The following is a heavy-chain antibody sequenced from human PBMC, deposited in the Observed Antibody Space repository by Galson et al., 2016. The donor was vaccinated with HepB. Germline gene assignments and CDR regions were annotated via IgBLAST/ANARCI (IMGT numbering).Heavy chain of an antibody. CDR1: GYTFINYD. CDR2: INPLSGGT. J-gene: IGHJ5*02. D-gene: IGHD2-8*01. V-gene: IGHV1-46*01. Sequence: SVKVSCKASGYTFINYDIHWVRQAPGQGLEWMGIINPLSGGTDYAQRFQGRVTMTRDKSTSTVSMELSSLRAEDTAVYYCARAIMTPSDNWFDPWGQGSLVTVSS. CDR3: ARAIMTPSDNWFDP.